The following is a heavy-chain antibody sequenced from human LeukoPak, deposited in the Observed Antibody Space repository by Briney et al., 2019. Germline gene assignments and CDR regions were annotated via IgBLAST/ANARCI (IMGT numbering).Heavy chain of an antibody. V-gene: IGHV3-33*08. CDR2: IWYDGSNK. D-gene: IGHD3-10*01. CDR3: AREREKLRKNSNGMDV. J-gene: IGHJ6*02. Sequence: GGSLRLSCAASGFTFSSYGMHWVRQAPGKGLEWVAVIWYDGSNKYYADSVKGRFTISRDNSKNTLYLQMNSLRAEDTAVYYCAREREKLRKNSNGMDVWGQGTTVTVSS. CDR1: GFTFSSYG.